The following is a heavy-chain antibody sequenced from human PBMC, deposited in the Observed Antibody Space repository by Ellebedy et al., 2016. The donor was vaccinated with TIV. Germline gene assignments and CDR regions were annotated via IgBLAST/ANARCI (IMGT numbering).Heavy chain of an antibody. J-gene: IGHJ1*01. CDR2: IYYSGST. CDR1: GGSVSSGSYY. D-gene: IGHD2-2*01. CDR3: ARGRCSTSCPYTH. Sequence: SETLSLTXTVSGGSVSSGSYYWSWIRQPPGKGLEWIGYIYYSGSTNYNPSLKSRVTISVDTSKNQFSLKLSSVTAADTAVYYCARGRCSTSCPYTHWGQGTLVTVSS. V-gene: IGHV4-61*01.